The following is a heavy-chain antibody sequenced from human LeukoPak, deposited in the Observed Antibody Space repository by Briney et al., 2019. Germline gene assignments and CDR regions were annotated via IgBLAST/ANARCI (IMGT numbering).Heavy chain of an antibody. J-gene: IGHJ4*02. CDR2: ISASGSAT. CDR3: AKNLYPRVFWGGFFDY. V-gene: IGHV3-23*01. CDR1: GFIFSNYG. D-gene: IGHD3-3*01. Sequence: QPGGSLRLSCAASGFIFSNYGMNWVRQAPGKGLEWVAAISASGSATSYADSVRGRFTISRDNSKSTTYLQMNSLRAEDTAVFYCAKNLYPRVFWGGFFDYGGQGTPVPV.